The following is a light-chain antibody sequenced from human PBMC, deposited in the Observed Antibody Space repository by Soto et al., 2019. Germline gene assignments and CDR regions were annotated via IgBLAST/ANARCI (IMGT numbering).Light chain of an antibody. CDR2: AAS. Sequence: AIQMTQSPSSLSASVGDRVTITCRASQGIRNDLGWYQQKPGKAPKRLIYAASSLQSGVPSSIGGSGSGTDFTLTISSRQPEDFATYDCLIDYIYPPFGQGTKLEIK. CDR1: QGIRND. J-gene: IGKJ2*01. V-gene: IGKV1-6*01. CDR3: LIDYIYPP.